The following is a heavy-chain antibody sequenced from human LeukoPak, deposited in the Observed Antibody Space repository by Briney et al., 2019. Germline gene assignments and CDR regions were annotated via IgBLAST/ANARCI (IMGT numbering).Heavy chain of an antibody. CDR1: GHTFKGYY. J-gene: IGHJ4*02. CDR3: GRESNYYDSSGYLDY. CDR2: ISPISGGT. Sequence: ASVKVSSKASGHTFKGYYMHWVRQAPGQGLEWMGWISPISGGTYFAQKFQGRVTMTRDVSISTVYIELSSLRSVDTAVYYCGRESNYYDSSGYLDYWGQGTLVTVSS. V-gene: IGHV1-2*02. D-gene: IGHD3-22*01.